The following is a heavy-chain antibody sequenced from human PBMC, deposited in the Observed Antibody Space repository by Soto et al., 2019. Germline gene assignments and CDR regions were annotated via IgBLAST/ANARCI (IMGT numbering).Heavy chain of an antibody. CDR3: AKDVDTVGLSDGSGYFDY. V-gene: IGHV3-23*01. D-gene: IGHD3-22*01. CDR1: GFIFRNYA. CDR2: ISGSVVGR. Sequence: PGGSLRLSCEASGFIFRNYAMSWVRQAPGKGLEWVSSISGSVVGRYYADSVQGRFTISRDNSTSTLFLQLNSLRAEDTALYYCAKDVDTVGLSDGSGYFDYWGQGAPVTVPS. J-gene: IGHJ4*02.